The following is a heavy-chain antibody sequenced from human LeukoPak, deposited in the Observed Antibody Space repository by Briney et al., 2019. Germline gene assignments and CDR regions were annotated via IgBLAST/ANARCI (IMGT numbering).Heavy chain of an antibody. CDR1: GYTFTSYY. D-gene: IGHD6-6*01. V-gene: IGHV1-46*01. J-gene: IGHJ4*02. Sequence: ASVKVSCKASGYTFTSYYMHLVRQAPGQGLEWMGIINPSGGSTSYAQKFQGRVTMTRDTSTSTVYMELSSLRSEDTAVYYCARSSSTGHFDYWGQGTLSPSPQ. CDR2: INPSGGST. CDR3: ARSSSTGHFDY.